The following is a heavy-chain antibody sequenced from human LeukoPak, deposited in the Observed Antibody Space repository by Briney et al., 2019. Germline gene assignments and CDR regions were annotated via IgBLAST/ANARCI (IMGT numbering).Heavy chain of an antibody. J-gene: IGHJ4*02. CDR2: ISSSSSHI. CDR1: GFTFSSYS. Sequence: PGGSLRLSCAASGFTFSSYSMNWVRQAPGKGLEWVSSISSSSSHIYYADSVKGRFTISRDNAKNSLYLQMNSLRAEDTAVYYCARDLDNFDYWGQGTLVTVSS. V-gene: IGHV3-21*01. D-gene: IGHD3-9*01. CDR3: ARDLDNFDY.